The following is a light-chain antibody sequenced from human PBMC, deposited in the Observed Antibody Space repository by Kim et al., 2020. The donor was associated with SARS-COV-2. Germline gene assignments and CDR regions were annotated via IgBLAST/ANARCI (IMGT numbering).Light chain of an antibody. Sequence: GTTGTIPSTRSSGSIDDNYVQWYQQRPGGVPTTVIYEDDQRPSGVSDRFSGSIDNSSNSASLTISGLRTEDEADYYCQSYNRDNVIFGGGTQLTVL. V-gene: IGLV6-57*03. CDR2: EDD. J-gene: IGLJ2*01. CDR1: SGSIDDNY. CDR3: QSYNRDNVI.